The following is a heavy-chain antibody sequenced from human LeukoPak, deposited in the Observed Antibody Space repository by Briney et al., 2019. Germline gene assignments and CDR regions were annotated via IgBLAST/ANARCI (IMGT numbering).Heavy chain of an antibody. D-gene: IGHD4-17*01. CDR2: ISGSGGST. V-gene: IGHV3-23*01. CDR3: QSDDYGDYGAEFAY. Sequence: GGSLRLSCAASGFTFSSYAMSWVRQAPGKGLEWVSAISGSGGSTYYADSVKGRFTISRDNSKNTLYLQMNSLRAEDTAVYYFQSDDYGDYGAEFAYWGQGTLVTVSS. J-gene: IGHJ4*02. CDR1: GFTFSSYA.